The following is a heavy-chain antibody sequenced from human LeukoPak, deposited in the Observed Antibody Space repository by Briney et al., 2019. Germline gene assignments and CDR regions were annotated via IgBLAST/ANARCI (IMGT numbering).Heavy chain of an antibody. D-gene: IGHD1-1*01. CDR1: GFTFSSYA. CDR2: INTDGTTT. CDR3: ARDPWGYRAGVMDF. V-gene: IGHV3-74*01. J-gene: IGHJ4*02. Sequence: GGSLRLSCAASGFTFSSYAMSWVRQAPGKGLVWVSRINTDGTTTDHADSVKGRFTISRDNAKNTLYLQMNSLRAEDTAVYFCARDPWGYRAGVMDFWGLGTLVTVSS.